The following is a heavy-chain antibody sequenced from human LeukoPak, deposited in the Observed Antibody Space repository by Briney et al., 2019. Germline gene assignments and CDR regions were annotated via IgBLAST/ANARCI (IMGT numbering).Heavy chain of an antibody. V-gene: IGHV3-23*01. CDR3: AKGSYYDSSGSFYFDY. CDR1: GFTFSSYA. Sequence: GGSLRLSCAASGFTFSSYAMSWVRQAPGKGLEWVSGISGSGDNTYYADSVKGRFTISRDNSKNSLNVQVNSLGTEDTAAYYCAKGSYYDSSGSFYFDYWGQGTLVTVSS. J-gene: IGHJ4*02. D-gene: IGHD3-22*01. CDR2: ISGSGDNT.